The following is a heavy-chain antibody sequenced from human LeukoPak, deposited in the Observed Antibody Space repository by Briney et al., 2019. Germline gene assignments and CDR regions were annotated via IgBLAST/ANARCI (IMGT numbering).Heavy chain of an antibody. D-gene: IGHD3-22*01. CDR3: ARGGEYDTSGYCFDS. CDR1: GAPISSYY. CDR2: KYYSGST. J-gene: IGHJ4*02. V-gene: IGHV4-59*01. Sequence: SETLSLTCTVSGAPISSYYWTWIRQPPGRGLEWIGSKYYSGSTNYSPSLQSRVTMSVDTSTNQFSLKLSSVTAADTAVYYCARGGEYDTSGYCFDSWGQGTLVTVSS.